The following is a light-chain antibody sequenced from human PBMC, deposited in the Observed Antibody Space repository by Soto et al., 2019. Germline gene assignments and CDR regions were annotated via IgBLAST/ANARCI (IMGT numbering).Light chain of an antibody. CDR2: GAS. CDR3: QQYGSSRTIT. J-gene: IGKJ5*01. V-gene: IGKV3-20*01. CDR1: QSVSSRY. Sequence: EIVFTQSPGPLSLSPGERATLSCSASQSVSSRYLAWYQPTPGQAPGLIIYGASSRANGIPDRFSGSGSGTDLTLTLSRLEPEDFAIYDCQQYGSSRTITFGQGTRLDIK.